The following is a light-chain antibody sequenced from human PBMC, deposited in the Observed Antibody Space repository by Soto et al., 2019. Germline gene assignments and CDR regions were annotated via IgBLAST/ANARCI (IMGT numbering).Light chain of an antibody. CDR2: GAS. J-gene: IGKJ1*01. CDR1: QSVRSN. V-gene: IGKV3D-15*01. CDR3: HQYDKSPWT. Sequence: EIVMTQSPATLSVSPGERATLSCRASQSVRSNLAWYQQKPGQAPRLLMYGASSRATGTPARFSGSGSGTDFTLTISSLEPEDFAVYYCHQYDKSPWTFGQGTKVDIK.